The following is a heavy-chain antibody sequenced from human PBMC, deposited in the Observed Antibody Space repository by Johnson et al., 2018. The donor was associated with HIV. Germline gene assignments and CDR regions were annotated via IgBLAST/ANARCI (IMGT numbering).Heavy chain of an antibody. J-gene: IGHJ3*02. V-gene: IGHV3-74*02. Sequence: EVQLVESGGGLVQPGGSLRLSCAASGFTFSTYWMSWVRQAPGKGLVWVSRINIDGSVTTYADSVKGRFTISRDNAKNTLYLQMNSLRVEDTAVYYWAKPVGSVGAGAFDIWGQGTMVTVSS. CDR2: INIDGSVT. CDR1: GFTFSTYW. D-gene: IGHD4/OR15-4a*01. CDR3: AKPVGSVGAGAFDI.